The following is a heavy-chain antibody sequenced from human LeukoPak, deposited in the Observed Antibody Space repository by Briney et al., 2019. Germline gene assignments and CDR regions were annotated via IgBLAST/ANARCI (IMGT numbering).Heavy chain of an antibody. J-gene: IGHJ4*02. V-gene: IGHV4-34*01. CDR3: ARVGGRLIDY. Sequence: SETLSLTCAVYGGSFSGYYWSWIRQPPGKGLEWIGEINHSGSTNYNPSLKSRVTISVDTSKNQLSLKLSSVTAADTAVYYCARVGGRLIDYWGQGTLVTVSS. D-gene: IGHD2-8*01. CDR1: GGSFSGYY. CDR2: INHSGST.